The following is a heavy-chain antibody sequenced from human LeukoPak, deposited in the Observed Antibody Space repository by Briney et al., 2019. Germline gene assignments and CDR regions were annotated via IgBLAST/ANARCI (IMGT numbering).Heavy chain of an antibody. Sequence: SQTLSLTCTVSGGSISSGSYYWSWIRQPAGKGLEWIGYIYYSGSTNYNPSLKSRVTISVDTSKNQFSLKLSSVTTADTAVYYCARSYLWFGNTKTYYFDYWGQGTLVTVSS. CDR2: IYYSGST. J-gene: IGHJ4*02. CDR1: GGSISSGSYY. V-gene: IGHV4-61*10. CDR3: ARSYLWFGNTKTYYFDY. D-gene: IGHD3-10*01.